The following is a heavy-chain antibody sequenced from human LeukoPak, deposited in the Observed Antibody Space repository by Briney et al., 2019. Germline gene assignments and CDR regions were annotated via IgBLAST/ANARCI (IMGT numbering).Heavy chain of an antibody. CDR1: GYTFTSYD. CDR3: ARAFVVVAAATGWWFDP. D-gene: IGHD2-15*01. J-gene: IGHJ5*02. CDR2: MNPNSGNT. Sequence: ASVKVSCKASGYTFTSYDINWVRQATGQGLEWMGWMNPNSGNTGYAQKFQGRVTMTRNTSISTAYMELSSLRSEDTAVYYCARAFVVVAAATGWWFDPWGQGTLVTVSS. V-gene: IGHV1-8*01.